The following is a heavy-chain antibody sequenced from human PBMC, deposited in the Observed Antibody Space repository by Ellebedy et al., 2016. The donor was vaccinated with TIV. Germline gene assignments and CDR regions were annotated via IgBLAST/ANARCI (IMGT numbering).Heavy chain of an antibody. V-gene: IGHV3-33*01. CDR1: GFTFSIYG. D-gene: IGHD1-26*01. Sequence: GESLKISCAASGFTFSIYGMHWVRQAPGKGLEWVGIIWHDGSHSYYADSVKGRFTISRDNSKNTVDLQMNSLRADDTAVYYCARSGELDSWGQGTLVTVSS. CDR2: IWHDGSHS. CDR3: ARSGELDS. J-gene: IGHJ4*02.